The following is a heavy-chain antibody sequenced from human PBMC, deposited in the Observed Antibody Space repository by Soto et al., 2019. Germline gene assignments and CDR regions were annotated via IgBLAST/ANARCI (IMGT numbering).Heavy chain of an antibody. J-gene: IGHJ5*02. V-gene: IGHV3-73*02. Sequence: EVQLVESGGGLVQPGGSLKLSCAASGFTFSGSAMHWVRQASGKGLEWVGRIRSKANSYATAYAASVKGRFTISRDDSKNTAYLEMDSLITEDTAVYYCATYGQAGTTSLDPWGQGTLVTVSS. CDR3: ATYGQAGTTSLDP. CDR2: IRSKANSYAT. D-gene: IGHD1-1*01. CDR1: GFTFSGSA.